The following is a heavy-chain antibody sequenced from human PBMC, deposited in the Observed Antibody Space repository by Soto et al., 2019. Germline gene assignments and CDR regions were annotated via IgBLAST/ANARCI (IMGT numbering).Heavy chain of an antibody. D-gene: IGHD6-6*01. Sequence: SETLSLTCTVSGGSVSSGSFYWSWIRQPPGKALEWIGFIYNNRSFNYNPSLKSRVTVSVDTSKHQFSLKLSSVTAADTAVYYCARVPLDYSNSHYFDFWGQGARVTVSS. V-gene: IGHV4-61*01. CDR1: GGSVSSGSFY. CDR3: ARVPLDYSNSHYFDF. CDR2: IYNNRSF. J-gene: IGHJ4*02.